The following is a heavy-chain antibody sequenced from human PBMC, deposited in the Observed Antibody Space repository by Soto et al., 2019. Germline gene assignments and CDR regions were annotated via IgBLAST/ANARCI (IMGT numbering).Heavy chain of an antibody. CDR1: GYSFTRYW. V-gene: IGHV5-51*01. CDR2: IYPGDSDT. J-gene: IGHJ4*02. D-gene: IGHD1-26*01. Sequence: PVASLKISCKGSGYSFTRYWIGWVRQMPGKGLEWLGIIYPGDSDTRYSPSFQCQVTISAVKSISTAYLQWSSLKASDTVMYYSPSHFTQEGIVGAITTPSGYCGQGTLVTVSS. CDR3: PSHFTQEGIVGAITTPSGY.